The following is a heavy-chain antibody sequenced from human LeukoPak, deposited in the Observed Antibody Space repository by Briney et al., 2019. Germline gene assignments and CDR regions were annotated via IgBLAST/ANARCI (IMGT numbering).Heavy chain of an antibody. D-gene: IGHD3-3*01. CDR2: ISAYNGNT. CDR1: GYTFTGYY. Sequence: GASVKVSCKASGYTFTGYYMHWVRQAPGQGLEWMGWISAYNGNTNYAQKLQGRVTMTTDTSTSTAYMELRSLRSDDTAVYYCARIRFLEWLLNDYWGQGTLVTVSS. V-gene: IGHV1-18*04. CDR3: ARIRFLEWLLNDY. J-gene: IGHJ4*02.